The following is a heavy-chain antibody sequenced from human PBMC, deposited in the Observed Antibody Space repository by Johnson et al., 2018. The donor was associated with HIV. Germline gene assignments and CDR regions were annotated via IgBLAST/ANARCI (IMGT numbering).Heavy chain of an antibody. CDR2: ISGSGGST. J-gene: IGHJ3*02. D-gene: IGHD2-21*02. V-gene: IGHV3-23*04. CDR3: ARPGGDPLTDDAFDI. CDR1: GFTFSSYA. Sequence: VHLVESGGGLVKPGGSLRLSCAASGFTFSSYAMSWVRQAPGKGLEWVSAISGSGGSTYYADSVKGRFTISRDNAKNSLYLQMDSLRAKDTALYYCARPGGDPLTDDAFDIWGQGTMVTVSS.